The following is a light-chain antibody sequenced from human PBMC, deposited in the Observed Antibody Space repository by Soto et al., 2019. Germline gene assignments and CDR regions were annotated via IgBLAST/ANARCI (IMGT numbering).Light chain of an antibody. J-gene: IGKJ4*01. CDR2: GAS. V-gene: IGKV3-15*01. CDR1: QSVSSN. CDR3: QQTYSAPLT. Sequence: EIVMTQSPATLSVSPGERATHSCRASQSVSSNLAWYQQKPGQAPRLLIYGASTRATGIPVRFSGSGSGTDFTLTISSLQPEDFATYYCQQTYSAPLTFGGGTKVDIK.